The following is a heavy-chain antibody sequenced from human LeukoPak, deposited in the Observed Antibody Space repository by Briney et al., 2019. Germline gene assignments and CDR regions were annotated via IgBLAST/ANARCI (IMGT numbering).Heavy chain of an antibody. CDR2: ISYDGSNK. J-gene: IGHJ4*02. Sequence: GGSLRLSCAASGFTFSSYAMHWVRQAPGKGLEWVAVISYDGSNKYYADSVKGRFTISRDNSKNTLYLQMNSLRAEDTAVYYCEGYYGSSGYYRDYWGQGTLVTVSS. CDR3: EGYYGSSGYYRDY. CDR1: GFTFSSYA. V-gene: IGHV3-30-3*01. D-gene: IGHD3-22*01.